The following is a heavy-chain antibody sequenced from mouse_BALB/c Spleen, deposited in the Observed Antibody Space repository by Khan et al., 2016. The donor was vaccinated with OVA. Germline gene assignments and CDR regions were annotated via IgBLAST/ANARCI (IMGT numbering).Heavy chain of an antibody. CDR1: GFNIKDTY. V-gene: IGHV14-3*02. Sequence: VQLQQSGAELVKPGASVKLSCTASGFNIKDTYIHWVKQRHEQGLEWIGRIDPANGNTKYDPKFQGKATKTADTSSNTAYLQLSSLTSEDTAVYYCVRDYWDVVAYWGQGTLVTVSA. CDR2: IDPANGNT. CDR3: VRDYWDVVAY. J-gene: IGHJ3*01. D-gene: IGHD4-1*01.